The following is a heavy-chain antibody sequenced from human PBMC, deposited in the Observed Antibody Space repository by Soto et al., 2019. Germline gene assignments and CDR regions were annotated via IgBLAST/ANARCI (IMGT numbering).Heavy chain of an antibody. V-gene: IGHV3-30-3*01. Sequence: QTGGSLRLSCAASGFTFSSYAMHWVRQAPGKGLEWVAVISYDGSNKYYADSVKGRFTISRDNSKNTLYLQMNSLRAEDTAVYYCARDIGELRFLEWFVDYWGQGTLVTVSS. J-gene: IGHJ4*02. CDR2: ISYDGSNK. CDR3: ARDIGELRFLEWFVDY. CDR1: GFTFSSYA. D-gene: IGHD3-3*01.